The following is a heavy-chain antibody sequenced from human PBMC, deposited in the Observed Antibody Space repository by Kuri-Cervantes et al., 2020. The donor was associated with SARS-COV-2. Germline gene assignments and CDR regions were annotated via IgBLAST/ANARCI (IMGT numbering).Heavy chain of an antibody. CDR1: GFTFSSYA. CDR3: ARDNYYGSGSYYSRGAFDI. D-gene: IGHD3-10*01. J-gene: IGHJ3*02. CDR2: ISYDGSNK. Sequence: GESLKISCAASGFTFSSYAMHWVRQAPGKRLEWVAVISYDGSNKYYVDSVKGRFTISRDNSKNTLYLQMNSLRAEDTAVYYCARDNYYGSGSYYSRGAFDIWGQGTMVTVSS. V-gene: IGHV3-30-3*01.